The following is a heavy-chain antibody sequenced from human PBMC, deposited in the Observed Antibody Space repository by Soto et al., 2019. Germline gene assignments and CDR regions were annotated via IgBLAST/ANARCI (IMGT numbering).Heavy chain of an antibody. CDR3: VRATTVAGYFDC. D-gene: IGHD6-19*01. Sequence: GGSLRLSCAASGFTFSSYAMHWVRQAPGKGLEWVSAISCNGGNKYYADSVKGRFTISRDNSKNTLYLQMNSLRTEDTAVHYCVRATTVAGYFDCWGQGTLVTVSS. CDR1: GFTFSSYA. CDR2: ISCNGGNK. J-gene: IGHJ4*02. V-gene: IGHV3-30-3*01.